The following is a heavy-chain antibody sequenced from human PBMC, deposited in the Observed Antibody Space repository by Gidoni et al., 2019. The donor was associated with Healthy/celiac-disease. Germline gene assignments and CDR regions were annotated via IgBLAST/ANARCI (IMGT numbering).Heavy chain of an antibody. CDR3: AGEYPDRIAARAFDI. V-gene: IGHV1-69*01. Sequence: QVQLVQSGAEVKKPGSSVKVSCKASGGTFSSYAIRWVRQAPGHGLEWMGGIIPIFGTANYAQKFQGRVTITADEATSTAYMELSSLRSEDTAVYYCAGEYPDRIAARAFDIWGQGTMVTVSS. D-gene: IGHD6-6*01. J-gene: IGHJ3*02. CDR1: GGTFSSYA. CDR2: IIPIFGTA.